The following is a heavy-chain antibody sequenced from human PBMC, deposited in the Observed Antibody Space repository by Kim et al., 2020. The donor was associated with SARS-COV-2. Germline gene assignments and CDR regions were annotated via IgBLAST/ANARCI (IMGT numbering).Heavy chain of an antibody. J-gene: IGHJ3*02. D-gene: IGHD3-22*01. CDR3: ARHLSITMIVVVIRGAFDI. V-gene: IGHV4-39*01. Sequence: SETLSLTCTVSGGSISSSSYYWGWIRQPPGKGLEWIGSIYYSGSTYYNPSLKGRVTISVDTSKNQFSLKLSSVTAADTAVYYCARHLSITMIVVVIRGAFDIWGQGTMVTVSS. CDR1: GGSISSSSYY. CDR2: IYYSGST.